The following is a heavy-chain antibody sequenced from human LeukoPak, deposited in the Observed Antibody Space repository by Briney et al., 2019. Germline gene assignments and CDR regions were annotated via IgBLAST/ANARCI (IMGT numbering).Heavy chain of an antibody. CDR3: ARGSGSPDY. Sequence: PGGSLRLSCAASGFTFSSYAMHWVRQAPGKGLEWVAVISYDGSNKYYADSVKGRFTISRDNSKNTLYLQMSSLRAEDTAVYYCARGSGSPDYWGLGTLVTVSS. J-gene: IGHJ4*02. V-gene: IGHV3-30-3*01. CDR1: GFTFSSYA. CDR2: ISYDGSNK. D-gene: IGHD1-26*01.